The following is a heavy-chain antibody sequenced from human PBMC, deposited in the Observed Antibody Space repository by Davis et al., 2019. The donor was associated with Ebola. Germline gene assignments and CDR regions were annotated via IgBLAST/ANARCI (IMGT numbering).Heavy chain of an antibody. Sequence: GESLKISCAASGFIVSSNYMSWVRQAPGKGLEWVSVIYSGGSTYYADSVKGRFTISRDNSKNTLYLQMNSLRAEDTAVYYCARGIAVATNDAFDIWGQGTMVTVPS. V-gene: IGHV3-53*01. CDR3: ARGIAVATNDAFDI. D-gene: IGHD6-19*01. CDR2: IYSGGST. CDR1: GFIVSSNY. J-gene: IGHJ3*02.